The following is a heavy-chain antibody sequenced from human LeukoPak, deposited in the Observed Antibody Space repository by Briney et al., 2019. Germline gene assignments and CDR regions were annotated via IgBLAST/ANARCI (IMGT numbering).Heavy chain of an antibody. V-gene: IGHV4-4*07. CDR3: AGGDDSSGYNPHDAFDI. CDR2: IYTSGST. D-gene: IGHD3-22*01. J-gene: IGHJ3*02. CDR1: GGSISSYY. Sequence: SETLSLACTVSGGSISSYYWSWIRQPAGKGLEWIGRIYTSGSTNYNPSLKSRVTMSVDTSKNQFSLKLSSVTAADTAVYYCAGGDDSSGYNPHDAFDIWGQGTMVTVSS.